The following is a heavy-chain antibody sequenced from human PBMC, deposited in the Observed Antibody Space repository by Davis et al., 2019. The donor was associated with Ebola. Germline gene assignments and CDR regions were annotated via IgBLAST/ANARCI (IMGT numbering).Heavy chain of an antibody. Sequence: AASVKVSCKASGYSFKNYAISWVRQAPGQGLEWMGWISAYNGNTNYAQKVQGRVTMTTDTSTSTAYMELGSLRSDDTAVYYCARGASYLAEVATFGMDVWGQGTMVTVSS. CDR3: ARGASYLAEVATFGMDV. D-gene: IGHD2-15*01. CDR1: GYSFKNYA. V-gene: IGHV1-18*01. CDR2: ISAYNGNT. J-gene: IGHJ6*02.